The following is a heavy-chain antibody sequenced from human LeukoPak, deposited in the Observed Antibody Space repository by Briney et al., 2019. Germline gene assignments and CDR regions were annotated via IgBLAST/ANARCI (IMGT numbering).Heavy chain of an antibody. CDR3: ARSELLWFGGVNSGFDY. Sequence: KPSETLSLTCTVSGVSISSYYWSWIRQPPGKGLEWIGYIYYSGSTNYNPSLKSRVTISVDTSKNQFSLKLSSVTAADTAVYYCARSELLWFGGVNSGFDYWGQGTLVTVSS. J-gene: IGHJ4*02. CDR2: IYYSGST. CDR1: GVSISSYY. D-gene: IGHD3-10*01. V-gene: IGHV4-59*01.